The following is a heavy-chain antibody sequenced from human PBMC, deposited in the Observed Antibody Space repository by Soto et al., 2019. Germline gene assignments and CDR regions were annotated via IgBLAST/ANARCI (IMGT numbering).Heavy chain of an antibody. CDR2: ISYDGRNE. Sequence: QGQLVESGGGVVQPGRSLRLSCAASGFTFSHYGMHWVRQAPGKGLEWVAIISYDGRNEYYADSVKGRFTISRDNSKNTLYLQMNSLRAEDTAVYYCAKDLVAWSNYYYYGMDVWGQGTTVTVSS. CDR3: AKDLVAWSNYYYYGMDV. CDR1: GFTFSHYG. J-gene: IGHJ6*02. D-gene: IGHD6-6*01. V-gene: IGHV3-30*18.